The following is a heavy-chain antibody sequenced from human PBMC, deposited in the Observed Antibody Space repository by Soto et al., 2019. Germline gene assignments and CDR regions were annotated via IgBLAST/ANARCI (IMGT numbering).Heavy chain of an antibody. CDR2: INHSGST. V-gene: IGHV4-34*01. CDR1: GGSFSGYN. D-gene: IGHD3-10*01. CDR3: ARGMVRGVIPRYGMDV. Sequence: QVQLQQWGAGLLKPSETLSLTCAVYGGSFSGYNWSWIRQPPGKGLEWIGEINHSGSTNYNPSLKSRVTISVDTSKNQFSLKLSSVTAADTAVYYCARGMVRGVIPRYGMDVWGQGTTVTVSS. J-gene: IGHJ6*02.